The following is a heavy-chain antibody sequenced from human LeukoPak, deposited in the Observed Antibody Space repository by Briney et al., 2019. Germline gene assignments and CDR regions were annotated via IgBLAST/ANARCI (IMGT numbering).Heavy chain of an antibody. CDR3: AKITGSGGLGALDI. Sequence: PGGSLRLSCAASGFTFGDYGINWVRQAPGKGLEWVSDINWNGGSTGYADSVKGRFTISRDNAKNSPYLQMNSVRAEDTAFYYWAKITGSGGLGALDIWGQGTMVTVSS. D-gene: IGHD2-15*01. J-gene: IGHJ3*02. CDR1: GFTFGDYG. CDR2: INWNGGST. V-gene: IGHV3-20*04.